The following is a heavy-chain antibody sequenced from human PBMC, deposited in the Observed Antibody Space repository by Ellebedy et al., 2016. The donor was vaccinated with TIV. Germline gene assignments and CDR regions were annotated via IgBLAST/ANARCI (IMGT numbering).Heavy chain of an antibody. CDR3: ARYSDPYFDY. CDR1: GGSFSGFY. D-gene: IGHD2-15*01. Sequence: SETLSLXCAVYGGSFSGFYWSWIRQPPGKGLEWIGEINHSGSSNHNPSLKSRVTISVDTSKNQFSLKLSSVTVADTAVYYCARYSDPYFDYWGQGMMVTVSS. CDR2: INHSGSS. V-gene: IGHV4-34*01. J-gene: IGHJ4*02.